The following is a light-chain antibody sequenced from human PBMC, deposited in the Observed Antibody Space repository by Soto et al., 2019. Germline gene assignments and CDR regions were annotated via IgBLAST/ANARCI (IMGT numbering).Light chain of an antibody. CDR3: QQYDSYPLT. J-gene: IGKJ4*01. V-gene: IGKV1-5*03. CDR2: EAS. Sequence: DIQMTQSPSTLSASVGDRVTISSRASQSISSWLAWYQQKPGKAPKLLLYEASRLESGVPSRVSGSGSGTEFSLTFSSLQPDDSATYYCQQYDSYPLTFGGGTKVEIK. CDR1: QSISSW.